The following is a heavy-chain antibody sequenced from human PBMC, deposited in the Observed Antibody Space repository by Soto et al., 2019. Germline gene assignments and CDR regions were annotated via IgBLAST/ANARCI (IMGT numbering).Heavy chain of an antibody. CDR1: GFTFSSYA. D-gene: IGHD2-8*01. CDR3: VKAVYLLDFDY. J-gene: IGHJ4*02. V-gene: IGHV3-23*01. Sequence: GGSLRLSCAASGFTFSSYAITFFRQAPGKGLEWVSTISGTGTTTYYADSVKGRFTISRDNSKNTLYLQMNSLRTEDTAVYYCVKAVYLLDFDYWGQGTLVTVSS. CDR2: ISGTGTTT.